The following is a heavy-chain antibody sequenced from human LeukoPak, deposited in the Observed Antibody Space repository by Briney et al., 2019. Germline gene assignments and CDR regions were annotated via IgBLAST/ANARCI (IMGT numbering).Heavy chain of an antibody. CDR1: GFTFSDYY. D-gene: IGHD3-22*01. CDR3: ARVYAEYTYYYDSSGQGFDY. Sequence: GGSLRLSCAASGFTFSDYYMSWIRQAPGKGLEWVSYISSSGNTIYYADSVKGRFTISRDNAKNSLYLQMNSLRAEDTAVYYCARVYAEYTYYYDSSGQGFDYWGQGTLVTVSP. V-gene: IGHV3-11*01. CDR2: ISSSGNTI. J-gene: IGHJ4*02.